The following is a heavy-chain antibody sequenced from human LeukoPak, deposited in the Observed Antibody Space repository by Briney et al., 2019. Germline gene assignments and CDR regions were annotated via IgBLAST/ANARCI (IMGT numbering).Heavy chain of an antibody. V-gene: IGHV3-48*04. CDR3: ARDGRFQGKSFDY. CDR1: GFTFSSFT. J-gene: IGHJ4*01. Sequence: GGSLRLSCAASGFTFSSFTMNWARQVPGKGLEWISYISLGNSTMFYADSVKGRFTISRDNAKNSLYLQMSSLRAEDTAVYFCARDGRFQGKSFDYWGHGTLVTVSS. D-gene: IGHD3-10*01. CDR2: ISLGNSTM.